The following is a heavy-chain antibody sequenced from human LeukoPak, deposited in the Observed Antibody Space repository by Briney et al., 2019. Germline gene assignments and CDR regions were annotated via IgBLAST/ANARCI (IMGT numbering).Heavy chain of an antibody. Sequence: GGSLRLSCAASGFTFSSYAMSWVCQAPGKGLEWVSAISGSGGSTYYADSVKGRFTISRDNSKNTLYLQMNSLRAEDTAVYYCATRPYYDILTGLDYWGQGTLVTVSS. CDR3: ATRPYYDILTGLDY. CDR1: GFTFSSYA. J-gene: IGHJ4*02. V-gene: IGHV3-23*01. CDR2: ISGSGGST. D-gene: IGHD3-9*01.